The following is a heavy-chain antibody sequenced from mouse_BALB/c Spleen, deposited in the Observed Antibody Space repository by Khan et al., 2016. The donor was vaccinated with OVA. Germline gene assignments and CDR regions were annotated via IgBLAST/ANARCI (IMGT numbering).Heavy chain of an antibody. D-gene: IGHD2-4*01. CDR3: ARRGYDYGRGALFAY. CDR2: IWSAGST. Sequence: QVQLKQSGPGLVQPSQSLSITCTVSGFSLNNYSVHWARQSPGKGLEWLGVIWSAGSTDYNAAFISRLTISKDNSRSQVFFKMNSLQPNDTAIYYCARRGYDYGRGALFAYWGQGTLVTVSA. CDR1: GFSLNNYS. J-gene: IGHJ3*01. V-gene: IGHV2-2*02.